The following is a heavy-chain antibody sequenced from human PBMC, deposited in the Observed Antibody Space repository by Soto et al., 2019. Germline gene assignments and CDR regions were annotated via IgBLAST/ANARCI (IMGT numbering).Heavy chain of an antibody. CDR2: IIPIFGTA. D-gene: IGHD3-22*01. CDR3: ARLDDSSGYYYGGFDI. V-gene: IGHV1-69*01. J-gene: IGHJ3*02. Sequence: QVQLVQSGAEVKKPGSSVKVSCKASGGTFSSYAISWVRQAPGQGLEWMGGIIPIFGTANYAQKFQGRVTITADDSTSTAYMELSSLRSEDTAVYYCARLDDSSGYYYGGFDIWGQGTMVTVAS. CDR1: GGTFSSYA.